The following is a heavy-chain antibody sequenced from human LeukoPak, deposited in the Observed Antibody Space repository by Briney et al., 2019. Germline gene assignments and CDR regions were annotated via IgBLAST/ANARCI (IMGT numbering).Heavy chain of an antibody. Sequence: ASVKVSCKASGYTFTSYDINWVRQATGQGLEWMGWMNPNSGNTGYAQKFQGRVTMTRNTSISTAYMELSSLRSEDTAVYYCARVLGYYGSGSDWFDPWGQGTLVTVSS. CDR3: ARVLGYYGSGSDWFDP. D-gene: IGHD3-10*01. CDR1: GYTFTSYD. CDR2: MNPNSGNT. J-gene: IGHJ5*02. V-gene: IGHV1-8*01.